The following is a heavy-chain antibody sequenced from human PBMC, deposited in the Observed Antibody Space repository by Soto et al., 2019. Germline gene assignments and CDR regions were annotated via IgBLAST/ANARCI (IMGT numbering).Heavy chain of an antibody. CDR2: ISGSGGST. Sequence: GGSLRLSCAASGGTFSSYAMSWVRQAPGKGLEWVSAISGSGGSTYYADSVKGRFTISRDNSKNTLYLQMNSLRAEDTAVYYCAKVSSGWYDSFDYWGQGTLVTVSS. V-gene: IGHV3-23*01. J-gene: IGHJ4*02. CDR3: AKVSSGWYDSFDY. D-gene: IGHD6-19*01. CDR1: GGTFSSYA.